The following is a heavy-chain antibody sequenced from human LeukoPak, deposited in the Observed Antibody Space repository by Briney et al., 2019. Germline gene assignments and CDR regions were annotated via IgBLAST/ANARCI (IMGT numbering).Heavy chain of an antibody. V-gene: IGHV4-30-2*01. CDR2: IYHSWST. Sequence: SETLSLTCTVSGGSISSGGYSWGWIRQPPGKGLEWIGFIYHSWSTYYNSSLKSRATISVDRSRNQFSLQLTSVTAADTAVYYCALAPAASGWFDPWGQGTLVTVSS. J-gene: IGHJ5*02. CDR3: ALAPAASGWFDP. D-gene: IGHD2-2*01. CDR1: GGSISSGGYS.